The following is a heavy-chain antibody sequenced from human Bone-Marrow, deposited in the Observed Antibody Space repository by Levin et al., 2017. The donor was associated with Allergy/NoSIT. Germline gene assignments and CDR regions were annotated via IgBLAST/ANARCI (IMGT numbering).Heavy chain of an antibody. D-gene: IGHD5-12*01. V-gene: IGHV1-8*01. CDR3: ARGKHELVATEPSVWFDP. Sequence: ASVKVSCKASGYTFTSYDINWVRQATGQGLEWMGWMNPNSGNTGYAQKFQGRVTMTRNTSISTAYMELSSLRSEDTAVYYCARGKHELVATEPSVWFDPWGQGTLVTVSS. CDR2: MNPNSGNT. CDR1: GYTFTSYD. J-gene: IGHJ5*02.